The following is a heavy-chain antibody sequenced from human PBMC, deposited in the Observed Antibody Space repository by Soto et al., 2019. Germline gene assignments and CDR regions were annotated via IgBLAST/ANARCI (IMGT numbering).Heavy chain of an antibody. D-gene: IGHD3-22*01. CDR3: AREGWGYDASDHQTTGSL. Sequence: QVQLVQSGAEVKRPGASVKVSCEASGYSFTTYGITWVRQAPGQGLEWMGWIGAYNGATNYAQRVQGRVTMSIDPARNTAYMELRSLKSDDTAVYSCAREGWGYDASDHQTTGSLWGQGTLVTVSS. J-gene: IGHJ4*02. V-gene: IGHV1-18*01. CDR1: GYSFTTYG. CDR2: IGAYNGAT.